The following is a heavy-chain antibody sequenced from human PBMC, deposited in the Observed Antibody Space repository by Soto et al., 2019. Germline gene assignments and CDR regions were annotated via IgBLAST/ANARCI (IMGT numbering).Heavy chain of an antibody. V-gene: IGHV5-51*01. J-gene: IGHJ6*03. CDR3: ARRRFFEGAPARYRDV. CDR2: IYPGDSDT. D-gene: IGHD3-3*01. Sequence: GESLKISCKGSGYSFTSYWIGWVRQMPGKGLEWMGIIYPGDSDTRYSPSFQGQVTISADKSISTAYLQWSSLKASDTAMYYWARRRFFEGAPARYRDVWGKGTTVTVSS. CDR1: GYSFTSYW.